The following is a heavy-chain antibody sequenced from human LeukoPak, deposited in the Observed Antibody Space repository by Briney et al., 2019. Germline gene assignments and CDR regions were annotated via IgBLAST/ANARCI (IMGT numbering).Heavy chain of an antibody. CDR1: GVSFNDYY. Sequence: SETLSLTCAVSGVSFNDYYWSWVRQTPGKGLEWIGEINHSGYTNDSPSLKSRVTLSIDTSRKQFSLNVMSVTVADTGIYYCTRMTTGHDYWGQGTLVTVSS. CDR2: INHSGYT. CDR3: TRMTTGHDY. V-gene: IGHV4-34*01. J-gene: IGHJ4*02. D-gene: IGHD4-17*01.